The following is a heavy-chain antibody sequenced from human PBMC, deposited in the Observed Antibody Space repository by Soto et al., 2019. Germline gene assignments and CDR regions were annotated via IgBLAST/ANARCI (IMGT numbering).Heavy chain of an antibody. V-gene: IGHV3-30*18. J-gene: IGHJ4*02. CDR2: ISYDGSNQ. CDR1: GFTFNIYG. Sequence: PGGSLRLSCAASGFTFNIYGMHWVRHAPDKGLEWVALISYDGSNQHYADSVKGRFTISRDNSKNTLFLQMNSLRADDTAVYYCAKDQASGQGSFDSWGQGTLVTVSS. CDR3: AKDQASGQGSFDS.